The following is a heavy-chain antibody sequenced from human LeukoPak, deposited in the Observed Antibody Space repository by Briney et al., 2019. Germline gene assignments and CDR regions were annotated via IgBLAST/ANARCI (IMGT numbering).Heavy chain of an antibody. V-gene: IGHV4-34*01. D-gene: IGHD5-18*01. Sequence: PSETLSLTCAVYGGSFSGYYWSWIRQPPGKGLEWIGEINHSGSTNYNPSLTSRVTISVDTSKNQFSLKLSSVTAADTAGYYCARARRGYSYGFDYWSQGTMVTVSS. CDR2: INHSGST. CDR1: GGSFSGYY. J-gene: IGHJ4*02. CDR3: ARARRGYSYGFDY.